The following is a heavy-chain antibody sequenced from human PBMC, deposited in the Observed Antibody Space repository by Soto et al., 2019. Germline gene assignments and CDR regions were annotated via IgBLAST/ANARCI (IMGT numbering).Heavy chain of an antibody. V-gene: IGHV3-73*01. J-gene: IGHJ4*02. CDR3: TRHLVDY. Sequence: GSLRLSCAASGFNFDDSAMHWVRQASGKGLEWVGRIRSKGNSYATAYAASVKGRFTISRDDSKNTAYLQMNSLKTEDTAVXXCTRHLVDYWGQGTLVTVSS. CDR2: IRSKGNSYAT. CDR1: GFNFDDSA.